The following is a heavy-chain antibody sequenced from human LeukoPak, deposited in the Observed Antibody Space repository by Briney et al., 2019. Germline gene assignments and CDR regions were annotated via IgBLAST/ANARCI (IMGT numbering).Heavy chain of an antibody. Sequence: HPGGSLRLSCAASGFTFSSYAMSWVRQAPGKGLEWVSVVSGGGHNTYYADSVKGRFTMSRDNSKRTVYLQMNSLRAEDTAVYYCAKDRSSWYYPFDSWGQGTLVTVSS. D-gene: IGHD3-3*01. CDR3: AKDRSSWYYPFDS. CDR2: VSGGGHNT. CDR1: GFTFSSYA. J-gene: IGHJ4*02. V-gene: IGHV3-23*01.